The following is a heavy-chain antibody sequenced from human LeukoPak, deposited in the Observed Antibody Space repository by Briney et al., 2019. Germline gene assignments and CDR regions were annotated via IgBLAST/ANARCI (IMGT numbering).Heavy chain of an antibody. V-gene: IGHV3-23*01. CDR3: AKDLWLPNDAFDI. J-gene: IGHJ3*02. CDR2: ISGSGGST. Sequence: GGSLRLSCAASGFTFSSYAMSWVRQAPGKGLEWVSAISGSGGSTYYADSVKGRFAISRDNSKNTPYLQMNSLRAEDTAVYYCAKDLWLPNDAFDIWGQGTMVTVSS. D-gene: IGHD2-21*01. CDR1: GFTFSSYA.